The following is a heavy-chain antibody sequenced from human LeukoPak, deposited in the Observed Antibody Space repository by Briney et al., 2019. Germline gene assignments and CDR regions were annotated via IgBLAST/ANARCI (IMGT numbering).Heavy chain of an antibody. CDR3: ATHLRGNIQLWFQY. J-gene: IGHJ4*02. V-gene: IGHV1-69*13. CDR1: GGTFSSYA. D-gene: IGHD5-18*01. CDR2: NIPIFGTA. Sequence: SVTVSCKAPGGTFSSYAISWVRQAPGQGLEWMGGNIPIFGTANYAQKFQGRVTITADESTSTAYMELSSLRSEDTAVYYCATHLRGNIQLWFQYWGQGTLVTVSS.